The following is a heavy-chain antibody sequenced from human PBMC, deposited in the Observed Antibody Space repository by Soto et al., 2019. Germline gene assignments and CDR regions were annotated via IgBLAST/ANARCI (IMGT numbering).Heavy chain of an antibody. V-gene: IGHV1-3*01. CDR3: ARGPSCGCFDF. Sequence: QVQLVQSGAEVKKPGASVKLSCKTSGYTFTTIFLHWLRQAPGQRLEWMGWINPANGITMYSQKFLGRVSNTRDTSATTAYMELTSLTSDDTAVYYCARGPSCGCFDFWGQGTSVTVSS. J-gene: IGHJ4*02. CDR2: INPANGIT. D-gene: IGHD5-12*01. CDR1: GYTFTTIF.